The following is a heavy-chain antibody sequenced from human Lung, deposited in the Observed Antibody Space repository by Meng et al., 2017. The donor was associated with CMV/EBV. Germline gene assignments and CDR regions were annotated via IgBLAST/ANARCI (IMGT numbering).Heavy chain of an antibody. D-gene: IGHD3-3*01. CDR2: IKQDGSEK. Sequence: GESLKISCAASGFTFSSYWMSWVRQAPGKGLEWVANIKQDGSEKYYVDSVKGRFTISRDNAKNSLYLQMNSLRAEDTAVYYCARPVPAYDFWSGYYPYYYYYGMDVWGQGXTVTVSS. V-gene: IGHV3-7*01. J-gene: IGHJ6*02. CDR1: GFTFSSYW. CDR3: ARPVPAYDFWSGYYPYYYYYGMDV.